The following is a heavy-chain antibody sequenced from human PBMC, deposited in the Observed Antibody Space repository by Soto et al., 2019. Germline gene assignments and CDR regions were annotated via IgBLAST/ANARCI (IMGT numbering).Heavy chain of an antibody. J-gene: IGHJ5*02. V-gene: IGHV5-51*01. CDR1: GYSFTSYW. Sequence: EVQLVQSGAEVKKPGESLKISCKGSGYSFTSYWIGWVRQMPGKGLEWMGIIYPGDSDTRYSPSFQGQVTISADKSISTAYLQWSSLKASDTAMYYCAIMVSYAILTGYHNWFDPWGQGALVTVSS. CDR2: IYPGDSDT. CDR3: AIMVSYAILTGYHNWFDP. D-gene: IGHD3-9*01.